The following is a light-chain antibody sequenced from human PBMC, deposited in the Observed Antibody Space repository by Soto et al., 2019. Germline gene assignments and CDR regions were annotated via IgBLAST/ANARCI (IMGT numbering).Light chain of an antibody. J-gene: IGLJ2*01. Sequence: QSVLTQPPSASGTPGQRVTISCSGSSSNIGSNYVYWYQQLPGTAPKLLIYRNNQRPSGVPDRFSGSKSGTSASLAISGLRFEDEADYYCAAWDDSLKLVFGGGTKLTVL. CDR2: RNN. CDR3: AAWDDSLKLV. CDR1: SSNIGSNY. V-gene: IGLV1-47*01.